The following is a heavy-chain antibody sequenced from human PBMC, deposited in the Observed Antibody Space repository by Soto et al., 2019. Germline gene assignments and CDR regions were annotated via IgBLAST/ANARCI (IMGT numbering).Heavy chain of an antibody. CDR1: GGSFSGYY. J-gene: IGHJ6*02. V-gene: IGHV4-34*01. D-gene: IGHD5-18*01. CDR2: INHSGST. CDR3: ARFSIQLWANYYGMDV. Sequence: PSETLSLTCAVYGGSFSGYYWSWIRQPPGKGLEWIGEINHSGSTNYNPSLKSRVTISVDTSKNQFSLKLSSVTAADTAVYYCARFSIQLWANYYGMDVWGQGTTVTVSS.